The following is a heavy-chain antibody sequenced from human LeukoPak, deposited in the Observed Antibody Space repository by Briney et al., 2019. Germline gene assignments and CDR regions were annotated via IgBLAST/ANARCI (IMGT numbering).Heavy chain of an antibody. V-gene: IGHV3-7*01. CDR1: GFTFSSYW. D-gene: IGHD2-21*01. J-gene: IGHJ3*02. CDR3: ARDFSPSCGGDCYLDAFDI. Sequence: GGSLRLSCAASGFTFSSYWMSWVRQAPGKGLEWVANIKQDGSEKYYVDSVKGRFTISRDNAKNSLYLQMNSMRAEDTAVYYCARDFSPSCGGDCYLDAFDIWGQGTMVTVSS. CDR2: IKQDGSEK.